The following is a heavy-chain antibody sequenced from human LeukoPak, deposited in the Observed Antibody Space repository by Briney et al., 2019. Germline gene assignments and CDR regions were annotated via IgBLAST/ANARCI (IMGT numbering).Heavy chain of an antibody. J-gene: IGHJ4*02. CDR3: ARDSPYGVPFDY. D-gene: IGHD4-17*01. CDR2: IYYSGST. V-gene: IGHV4-31*03. CDR1: GGSISSGDYY. Sequence: SETLSLTCTVSGGSISSGDYYWSWIRQHPGKGLEWIGYIYYSGSTYYNPSLKSRVTISVDTSKNQFSLKLSSVTAADTAVYYCARDSPYGVPFDYWGQGTLVTVSS.